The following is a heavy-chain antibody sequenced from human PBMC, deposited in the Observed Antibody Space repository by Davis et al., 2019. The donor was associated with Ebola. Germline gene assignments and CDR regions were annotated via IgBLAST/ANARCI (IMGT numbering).Heavy chain of an antibody. CDR2: IYYSGST. V-gene: IGHV4-30-4*01. Sequence: PSETLSLTCTVSGGSISSGDYYWSWIRQPPGKGLEWIGYIYYSGSTYYNPSLKSRVTISVDTSKNQFSLKLSSVTAADTAVYYCATLAADPQGDFDYWGQGTLVTVSS. J-gene: IGHJ4*02. CDR1: GGSISSGDYY. CDR3: ATLAADPQGDFDY. D-gene: IGHD6-13*01.